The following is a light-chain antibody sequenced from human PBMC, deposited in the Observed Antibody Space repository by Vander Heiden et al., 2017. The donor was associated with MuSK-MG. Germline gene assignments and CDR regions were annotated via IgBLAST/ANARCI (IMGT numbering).Light chain of an antibody. J-gene: IGLJ2*01. V-gene: IGLV1-51*01. CDR2: DNN. Sequence: QSVLTQPPSVSAAPRQKVTISCSGSSSNIGYNYVSWYQQLTGTAPNLLIYDNNKRPSGIPDRFSGSKSGTSATLGITGLQTGDEADYYCGTWDSSRSAVVFGGGTKLTVL. CDR3: GTWDSSRSAVV. CDR1: SSNIGYNY.